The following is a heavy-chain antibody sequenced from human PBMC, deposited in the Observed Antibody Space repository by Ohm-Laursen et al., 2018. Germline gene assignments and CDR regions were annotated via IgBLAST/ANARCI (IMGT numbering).Heavy chain of an antibody. CDR2: ISGSGGST. Sequence: SLRLSCAASGFTFSSYAMSWVRQAPGKGLGWVSGISGSGGSTYYADAVKGRFTISRDNSKNTLYLQMNSLRAEDTAVYYCARGQYYYDSSGFGFWYFDLWGRGTLVTVSS. D-gene: IGHD3-22*01. J-gene: IGHJ2*01. V-gene: IGHV3-23*01. CDR1: GFTFSSYA. CDR3: ARGQYYYDSSGFGFWYFDL.